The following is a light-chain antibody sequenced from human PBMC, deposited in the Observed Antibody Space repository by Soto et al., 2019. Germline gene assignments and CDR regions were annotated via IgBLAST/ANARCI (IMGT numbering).Light chain of an antibody. CDR3: QYSGTSPMYT. V-gene: IGKV4-1*01. J-gene: IGKJ2*01. Sequence: DIVMTQSPDSLAVSLGARAILNCKASQSVLDNSDNRDYLAWYQQKSGQPPRLIIYEISRRATGIPDRFSGSGSGTDFTLTISRLEPEDFAVYYCQYSGTSPMYTFGQGTRLEIK. CDR1: QSVLDNSDNRDY. CDR2: EIS.